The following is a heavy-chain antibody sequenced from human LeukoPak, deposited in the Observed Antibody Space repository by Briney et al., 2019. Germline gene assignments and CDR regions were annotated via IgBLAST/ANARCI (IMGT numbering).Heavy chain of an antibody. CDR3: AKDRSYYYDSSGYYGENYFDY. V-gene: IGHV3-43*02. Sequence: GGSLRLSCAASGFTFDDYAMHWVRQAPGKGLEWVSLISGGGGSTYYADSVKGRFTISRDNSKNSLYLQMNSLRTEDTALYYCAKDRSYYYDSSGYYGENYFDYWGQGTLVTVSS. CDR2: ISGGGGST. J-gene: IGHJ4*02. CDR1: GFTFDDYA. D-gene: IGHD3-22*01.